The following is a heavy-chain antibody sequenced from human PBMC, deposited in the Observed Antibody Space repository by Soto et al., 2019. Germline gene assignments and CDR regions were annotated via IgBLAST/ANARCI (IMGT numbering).Heavy chain of an antibody. D-gene: IGHD3-3*01. Sequence: VSVKVSCKASGYTFTSYGISWVRQAPGQGLEWMGWISAYNGNTNYAQKLQGRVTMTTDTSTSTAYMELRSLRSDDTAVYYCARVIFGVAYCYYYGMDVWGQGTTVTVSS. CDR2: ISAYNGNT. CDR1: GYTFTSYG. V-gene: IGHV1-18*01. J-gene: IGHJ6*02. CDR3: ARVIFGVAYCYYYGMDV.